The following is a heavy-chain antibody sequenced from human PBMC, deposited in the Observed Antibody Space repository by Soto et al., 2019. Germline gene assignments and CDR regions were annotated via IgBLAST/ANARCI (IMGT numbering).Heavy chain of an antibody. D-gene: IGHD3-22*01. J-gene: IGHJ6*02. V-gene: IGHV4-4*02. Sequence: SSNFYCRRILQQPRKGLEWIGEIYHSGSTNYNPSLKSRVTISVDKSKNQFSLKLSSVTAADTAVYYCARDCGGADYYDSSGSCMDVWGQGTTVTVSS. CDR3: ARDCGGADYYDSSGSCMDV. CDR2: IYHSGST. CDR1: SSNFY.